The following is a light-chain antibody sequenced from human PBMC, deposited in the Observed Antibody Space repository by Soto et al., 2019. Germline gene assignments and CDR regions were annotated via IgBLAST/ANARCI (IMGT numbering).Light chain of an antibody. CDR1: SSDVGDYNF. J-gene: IGLJ2*01. Sequence: QSVLTQPPSASGSPGQSVTLSCTGTSSDVGDYNFVSWYQQHPGKAPKLMIYEVSKRPSGVPDRYSGSKSGNTASLTVSGLQAEDEADYFCSSYAGSNNFVFGGGTKITVL. V-gene: IGLV2-8*01. CDR2: EVS. CDR3: SSYAGSNNFV.